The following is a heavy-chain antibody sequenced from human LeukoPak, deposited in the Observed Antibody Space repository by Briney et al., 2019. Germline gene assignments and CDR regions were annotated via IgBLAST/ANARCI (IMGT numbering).Heavy chain of an antibody. Sequence: GASVKVSCKASGYTFTSYGISWVRQAPGQGLEWMGGIIPIFGTANYAQKFQGRVTITADESTSTAYMELSSLRSEDTAVYYCARTSMVRGVITYYYYYMDVWGKGTTVTVSS. CDR2: IIPIFGTA. CDR1: GYTFTSYG. V-gene: IGHV1-69*13. D-gene: IGHD3-10*01. J-gene: IGHJ6*03. CDR3: ARTSMVRGVITYYYYYMDV.